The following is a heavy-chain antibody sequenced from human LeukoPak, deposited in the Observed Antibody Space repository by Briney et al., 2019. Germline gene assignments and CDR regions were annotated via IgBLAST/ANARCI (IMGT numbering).Heavy chain of an antibody. J-gene: IGHJ5*02. Sequence: SETLSLTCAVYGGSFSGYYWSWIRQPPGKGLEWIGEINHSGSINYNPSLKSRVTISVDTSKNQFSLKLSSVTAADTAVYYCASIVGASNSFDPWGQGTLVTVSS. CDR2: INHSGSI. CDR3: ASIVGASNSFDP. V-gene: IGHV4-34*01. D-gene: IGHD1-26*01. CDR1: GGSFSGYY.